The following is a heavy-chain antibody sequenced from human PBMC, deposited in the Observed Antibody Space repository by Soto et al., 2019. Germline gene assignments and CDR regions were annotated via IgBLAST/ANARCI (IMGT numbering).Heavy chain of an antibody. CDR2: INAGNGNT. J-gene: IGHJ4*02. Sequence: ASVKVSCKAFGYTFTSYAMHWVRQAPGQRLEWMGWINAGNGNTKYSQKFQGRVTITRDTSASTAYMELSSLRSEGTAVYYRARDRYSDYPSPAYFDYWGQGTLVTGSS. V-gene: IGHV1-3*01. CDR1: GYTFTSYA. CDR3: ARDRYSDYPSPAYFDY. D-gene: IGHD4-17*01.